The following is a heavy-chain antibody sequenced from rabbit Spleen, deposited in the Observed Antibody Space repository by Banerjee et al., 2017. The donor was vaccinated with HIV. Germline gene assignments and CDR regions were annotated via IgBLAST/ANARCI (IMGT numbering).Heavy chain of an antibody. CDR1: GFDLSSYYY. CDR3: ARGSGVGYTGFNL. D-gene: IGHD7-1*01. Sequence: QSLEESGGGLVKPEGSLTLTCKASGFDLSSYYYMCWVRQAPGKGLEWIACIGTGSGNTWYASWAKGRFTISKASSTTVTLQVTSLTVADTATYFCARGSGVGYTGFNLWGPGTLVTVS. V-gene: IGHV1S40*01. J-gene: IGHJ4*01. CDR2: IGTGSGNT.